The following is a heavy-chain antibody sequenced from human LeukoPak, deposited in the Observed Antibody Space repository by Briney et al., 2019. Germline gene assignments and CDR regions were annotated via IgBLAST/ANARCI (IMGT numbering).Heavy chain of an antibody. CDR1: GFTFSSYW. Sequence: GGSLRLSCAASGFTFSSYWMSWVRQAPGKGLEWVAHIKQDGSEKYYVDSVKGRFTISRDNAKNSLYLQMNSLRAEDTAVYYCAKGGDYGDYDVTPFDSWGQGTLVTVSS. V-gene: IGHV3-7*03. CDR2: IKQDGSEK. CDR3: AKGGDYGDYDVTPFDS. J-gene: IGHJ4*02. D-gene: IGHD4-17*01.